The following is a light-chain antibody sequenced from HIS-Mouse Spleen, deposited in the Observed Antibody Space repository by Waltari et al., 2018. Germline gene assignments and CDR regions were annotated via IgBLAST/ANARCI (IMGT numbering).Light chain of an antibody. Sequence: QSALTQPASVSGSPGQSITISCTGTSSDVGGYNYVSWYQQHPGKAPKRMIYDVSNRPSVVSNRFSGSKSGNTASLTISGLQAEDDADYYCSSYTSSSTQVFGGGTKLTVL. J-gene: IGLJ2*01. V-gene: IGLV2-14*03. CDR2: DVS. CDR1: SSDVGGYNY. CDR3: SSYTSSSTQV.